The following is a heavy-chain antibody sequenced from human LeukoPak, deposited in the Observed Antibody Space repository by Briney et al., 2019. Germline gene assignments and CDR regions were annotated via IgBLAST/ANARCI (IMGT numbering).Heavy chain of an antibody. Sequence: GGSLRLSCAASGFTFRNAWMSWVRQAPGKGLEWVGRIKSKTDGGTTDYAAPVKGRFTISRDDSKNTLYLQMNSLRAEDTAVYYCAKSLPMVVVITYFDDWGQGTLVTVSS. CDR3: AKSLPMVVVITYFDD. CDR2: IKSKTDGGTT. V-gene: IGHV3-15*01. D-gene: IGHD2-15*01. J-gene: IGHJ4*02. CDR1: GFTFRNAW.